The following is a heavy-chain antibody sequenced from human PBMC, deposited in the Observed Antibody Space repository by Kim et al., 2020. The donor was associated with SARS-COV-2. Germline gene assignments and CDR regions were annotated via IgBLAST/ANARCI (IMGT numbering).Heavy chain of an antibody. CDR3: ARESTEGGMGY. CDR2: T. D-gene: IGHD2-15*01. J-gene: IGHJ4*02. Sequence: TNSPPHLKSRVPISVDTSKNQFALKLSSVNAADTAVYYCARESTEGGMGYWGQGTLVTVSS. V-gene: IGHV4-59*01.